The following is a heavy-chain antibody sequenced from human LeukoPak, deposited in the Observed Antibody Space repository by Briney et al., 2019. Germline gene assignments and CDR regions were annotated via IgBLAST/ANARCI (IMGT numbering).Heavy chain of an antibody. CDR1: DVSIRSYY. CDR3: ARNHLRFLEWSFDY. Sequence: PSETLSLTCSVSDVSIRSYYWSWIRQPPGKGLEWIGHIYYSGTIKYNPSLKSRVTISVDVPNNQFSLNLRSVTAADTAVYYCARNHLRFLEWSFDYWGQGTLVTVSS. V-gene: IGHV4-59*12. J-gene: IGHJ4*02. D-gene: IGHD3-3*01. CDR2: IYYSGTI.